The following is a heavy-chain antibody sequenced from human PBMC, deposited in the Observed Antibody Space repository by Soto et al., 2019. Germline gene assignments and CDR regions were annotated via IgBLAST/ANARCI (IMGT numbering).Heavy chain of an antibody. D-gene: IGHD3-22*01. CDR3: ARDYYDSSGRPSIDY. CDR2: INHSGST. CDR1: GGSFSGYY. V-gene: IGHV4-34*01. Sequence: QVQLQQWGAGLLKPSETLSLTCAVYGGSFSGYYWSWIRQPPGKGLEWIGEINHSGSTNYNPSLKSRVTISVDTSKNQFSLKLSSVTAADTAVYYCARDYYDSSGRPSIDYWGQGTLVNVSS. J-gene: IGHJ4*02.